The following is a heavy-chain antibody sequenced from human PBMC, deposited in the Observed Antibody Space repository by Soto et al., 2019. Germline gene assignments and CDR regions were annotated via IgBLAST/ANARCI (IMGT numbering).Heavy chain of an antibody. CDR1: GFTFSSYW. CDR2: IKTDGSST. D-gene: IGHD3-16*01. CDR3: ARVGVGHYEFDY. Sequence: EVQLVESGGALVQPVGSLRLSCAASGFTFSSYWMHWVRQAPGEGLVWVSRIKTDGSSTSYADSVKGRFTISRDNAKNTMYLQMNSLRAEDTAVYYCARVGVGHYEFDYWGQGTLVTVSS. J-gene: IGHJ4*02. V-gene: IGHV3-74*01.